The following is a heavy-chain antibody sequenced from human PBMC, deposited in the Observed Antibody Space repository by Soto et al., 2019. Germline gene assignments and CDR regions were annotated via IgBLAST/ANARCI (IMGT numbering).Heavy chain of an antibody. Sequence: XSVKVSWEASGYTFTSDGISWVRQAPGQGLEWMGWISAYNGNTNYAQKLQGRVTMTTDTSTSTAYMELRSLRSDDTAVYYCARNAKPDYGGNSGRVGPWSYWGQGTLVTVSS. D-gene: IGHD4-17*01. CDR2: ISAYNGNT. J-gene: IGHJ4*02. V-gene: IGHV1-18*01. CDR1: GYTFTSDG. CDR3: ARNAKPDYGGNSGRVGPWSY.